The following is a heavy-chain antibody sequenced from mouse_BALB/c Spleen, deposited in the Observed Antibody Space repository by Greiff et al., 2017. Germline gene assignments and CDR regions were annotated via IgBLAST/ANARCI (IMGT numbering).Heavy chain of an antibody. CDR3: ARDGGSYYFDY. V-gene: IGHV5-15*02. CDR2: ISNLAYSI. Sequence: EVKLVESGGGLVQPGGSRKLSCAASGFTFSDYGMAWVRQAPGKGPEWVAFISNLAYSIYYADTVTGRFTISRENAKNTLYLEMSSLRSEDTAMYYCARDGGSYYFDYWGQGTTLTVSS. J-gene: IGHJ2*01. CDR1: GFTFSDYG.